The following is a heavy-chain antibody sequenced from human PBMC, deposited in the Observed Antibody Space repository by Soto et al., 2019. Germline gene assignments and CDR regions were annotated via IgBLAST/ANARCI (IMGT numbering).Heavy chain of an antibody. D-gene: IGHD2-15*01. CDR2: IKRKIDGEAT. Sequence: EVQLVESGGGLVKPGGSLRLSCAASGFSFSNAWMNWVRQAPGKGLEWVGRIKRKIDGEATDYAGPGKGRFTVFRDDSKRALYLQMNSLKGDDTAVYYCTTGSVEGVWGQGTTVTVS. CDR3: TTGSVEGV. V-gene: IGHV3-15*07. CDR1: GFSFSNAW. J-gene: IGHJ6*02.